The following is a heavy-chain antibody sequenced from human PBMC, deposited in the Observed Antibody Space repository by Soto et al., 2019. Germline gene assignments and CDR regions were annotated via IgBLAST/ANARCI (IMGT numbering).Heavy chain of an antibody. CDR1: GYSFNNYW. CDR2: IYPGDSDT. Sequence: DSLKISCKGSGYSFNNYWIGWVRQMPGKGLEWMGIIYPGDSDTRYSPSFRGQVTISADKSLSTAYMHWSSLKASNTAMEYCARSPANGTARNFDLWGQGTLVTVSA. V-gene: IGHV5-51*01. J-gene: IGHJ4*02. CDR3: ARSPANGTARNFDL. D-gene: IGHD1-1*01.